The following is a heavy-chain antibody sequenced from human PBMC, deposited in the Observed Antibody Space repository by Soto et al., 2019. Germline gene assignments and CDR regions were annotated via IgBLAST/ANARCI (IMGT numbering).Heavy chain of an antibody. Sequence: QVQLQQWGAGLLKPSETLSLTCAVYGGSFSGYYWSWIRQPPGKGLEWIGEINHSGSTNYNPSLKSRVTISVDTSKNQFSLKLSSVTAADTAVYYCASRGIAAAGTSVDYWGQGTLVTVSS. CDR3: ASRGIAAAGTSVDY. CDR1: GGSFSGYY. CDR2: INHSGST. V-gene: IGHV4-34*01. D-gene: IGHD6-13*01. J-gene: IGHJ4*02.